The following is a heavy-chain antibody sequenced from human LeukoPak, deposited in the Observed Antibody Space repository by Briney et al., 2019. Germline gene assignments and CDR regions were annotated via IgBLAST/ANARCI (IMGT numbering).Heavy chain of an antibody. V-gene: IGHV3-23*01. CDR2: ISSSGGST. J-gene: IGHJ4*02. D-gene: IGHD2-2*01. CDR3: AKRLSGYQLPRGCFDY. Sequence: PGGSLRLSCAASGFTFSDYYMSWIRQAPGKGLEWVSYISSSGGSTYYADSVKGRFTISRDNSKNTLYLQMNSLRAEDTAVYYCAKRLSGYQLPRGCFDYWGQGTLVTVSS. CDR1: GFTFSDYY.